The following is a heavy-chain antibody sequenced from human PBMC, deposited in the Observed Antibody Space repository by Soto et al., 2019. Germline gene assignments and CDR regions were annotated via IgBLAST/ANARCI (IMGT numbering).Heavy chain of an antibody. CDR1: GFTFTSSA. CDR3: AAERGTGGYSSDY. V-gene: IGHV1-58*01. CDR2: IVVGSGNT. Sequence: ASVKVSCKASGFTFTSSAVQWVRQARGQRLEWIGWIVVGSGNTNYAQKFQERVTITRDMSTSTAYMELSSLRSEDTAVYYCAAERGTGGYSSDYWGQGTLVTVSS. D-gene: IGHD6-13*01. J-gene: IGHJ4*02.